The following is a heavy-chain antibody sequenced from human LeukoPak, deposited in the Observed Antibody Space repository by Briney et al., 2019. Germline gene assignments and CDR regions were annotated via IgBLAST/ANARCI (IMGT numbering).Heavy chain of an antibody. CDR3: ARENSSGWNFDY. CDR2: IYYSGST. CDR1: GGSISSYY. D-gene: IGHD6-19*01. V-gene: IGHV4-59*12. J-gene: IGHJ4*02. Sequence: SETLSLTCTVSGGSISSYYWSWIRQPPGKGLEWIGYIYYSGSTNYNPSPKSRVTISVDKSKNQFSLKLSSVTAADTAVYYCARENSSGWNFDYWGQGTLVTVSS.